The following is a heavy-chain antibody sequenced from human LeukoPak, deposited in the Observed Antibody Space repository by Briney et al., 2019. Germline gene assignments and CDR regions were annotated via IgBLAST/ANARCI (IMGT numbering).Heavy chain of an antibody. D-gene: IGHD5-24*01. J-gene: IGHJ4*02. CDR3: ASIRATNELGLDC. CDR1: GGSISSSSYY. Sequence: SETLSLTCTVSGGSISSSSYYWGWIRQPPGKGLEWIGSIYYSGSTYYNPSLKSRVTISVDTSKNQFSLKLSSVTAADTAVYYCASIRATNELGLDCWGQGTLVTVSS. V-gene: IGHV4-39*01. CDR2: IYYSGST.